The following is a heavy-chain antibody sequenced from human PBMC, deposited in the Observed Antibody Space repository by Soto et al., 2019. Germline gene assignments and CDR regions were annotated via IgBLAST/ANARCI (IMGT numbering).Heavy chain of an antibody. D-gene: IGHD6-6*01. CDR3: AKTPDPFSSSSETWAY. Sequence: GGSLRLSCAASGFTFSSYAMSWVRQAPGKGLEWVSALSGGGGNTYYADSVKGRFTISRDNSKSTLYLEMTNLRAEDTAVYYCAKTPDPFSSSSETWAYWGQGTLVTVSS. J-gene: IGHJ4*02. V-gene: IGHV3-23*01. CDR2: LSGGGGNT. CDR1: GFTFSSYA.